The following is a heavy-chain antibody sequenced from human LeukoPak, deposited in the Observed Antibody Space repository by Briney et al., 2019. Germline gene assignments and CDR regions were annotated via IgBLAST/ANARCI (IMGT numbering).Heavy chain of an antibody. CDR1: GGTFSSYA. V-gene: IGHV1-69*13. CDR2: IIPIFGTA. CDR3: ARMGGVPYHLGYYFDY. Sequence: SVKVSCRASGGTFSSYAISRVRQAPGQGLEWMGGIIPIFGTANYAQKFQGRVTITADESTSTAYMELSSLRSEDTAVYYCARMGGVPYHLGYYFDYWGQGTLVTVSS. J-gene: IGHJ4*02. D-gene: IGHD3-3*01.